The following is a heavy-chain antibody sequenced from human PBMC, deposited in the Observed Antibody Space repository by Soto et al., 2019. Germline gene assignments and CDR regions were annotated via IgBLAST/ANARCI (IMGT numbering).Heavy chain of an antibody. Sequence: GASVKVSRKASGGTPSSYTFSWVRQAPGQGLEWMGRVIPNLGVTNYAKKFQGRFTIVVDTSTSTAYMELNSLRYEDTAVYYCARDKGYCSDTSCPDFDYWGQGTLVTVSS. CDR1: GGTPSSYT. CDR3: ARDKGYCSDTSCPDFDY. D-gene: IGHD2-15*01. V-gene: IGHV1-69*04. J-gene: IGHJ4*02. CDR2: VIPNLGVT.